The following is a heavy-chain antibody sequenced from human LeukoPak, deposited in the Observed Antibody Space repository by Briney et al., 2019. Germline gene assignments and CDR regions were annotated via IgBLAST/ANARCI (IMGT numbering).Heavy chain of an antibody. D-gene: IGHD6-6*01. CDR2: IRYDGSNK. J-gene: IGHJ4*02. V-gene: IGHV3-30*02. CDR1: GFTFSSYG. CDR3: AKDQYSSSYYFDY. Sequence: GGSLRLSCAASGFTFSSYGMHWVRQAPGKGLEWVAFIRYDGSNKYYTDSVKGRFTISRDNSKNTLYLQMNSLRAEDTAVYYCAKDQYSSSYYFDYWGQGTLVTVSS.